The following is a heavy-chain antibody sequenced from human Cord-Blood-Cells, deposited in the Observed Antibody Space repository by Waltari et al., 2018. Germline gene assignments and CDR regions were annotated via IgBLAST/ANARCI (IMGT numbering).Heavy chain of an antibody. V-gene: IGHV4-31*03. CDR2: IYYNGST. D-gene: IGHD6-13*01. CDR1: GGSISSGGYY. J-gene: IGHJ4*02. CDR3: ARGYSSSWYLYFDY. Sequence: QVQLQESAPGLVEPSQTLSLTCTVSGGSISSGGYYCSWIRQQPGKGLEWLGYIYYNGSTYYNPSLKSRVTISVDTSKNQFSLKLSSVTAADTAVYYCARGYSSSWYLYFDYWGQGTLVTVSS.